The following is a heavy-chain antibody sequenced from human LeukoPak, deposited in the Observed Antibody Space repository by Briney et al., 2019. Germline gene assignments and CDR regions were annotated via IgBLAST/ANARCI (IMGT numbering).Heavy chain of an antibody. CDR3: ARAVVGCCSSTCRIYFYYMDV. CDR1: GASISSYY. CDR2: ISYSGTT. J-gene: IGHJ6*03. D-gene: IGHD2-2*01. V-gene: IGHV4-59*01. Sequence: SETLSLTCTLSGASISSYYWSWIRQPPGKGLEWIGYISYSGTTNYNPSLKSRVTISVDTSKNQFSLKLSSVTAADTAVYYCARAVVGCCSSTCRIYFYYMDVWGKGTTVTVS.